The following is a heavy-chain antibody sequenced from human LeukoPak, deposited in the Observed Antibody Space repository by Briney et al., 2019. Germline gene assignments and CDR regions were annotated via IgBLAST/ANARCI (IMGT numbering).Heavy chain of an antibody. Sequence: SETLSLTCTVSGGSISNYYGNWIRQPPGKGLEWIGNIYYSGSTNYNPSLKSRVTISVDTSKDQFSLKLNSVTAADTAVYYCARRAGSGWYFDYWGQGTLVTVSS. V-gene: IGHV4-59*08. CDR2: IYYSGST. D-gene: IGHD6-19*01. J-gene: IGHJ4*02. CDR1: GGSISNYY. CDR3: ARRAGSGWYFDY.